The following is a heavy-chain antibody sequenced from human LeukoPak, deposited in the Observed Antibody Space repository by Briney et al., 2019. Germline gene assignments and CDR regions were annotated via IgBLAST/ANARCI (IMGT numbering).Heavy chain of an antibody. Sequence: GASVKVSCKASGGTFSSYAISWVRQAPGQGLEWMGRIIPILGIANYAQKFQGRVTITADKSTSTAYMELSSLRSEDTAVYHCATDYYDSSGPHDAFDIWGQGTMVTVSS. J-gene: IGHJ3*02. CDR2: IIPILGIA. D-gene: IGHD3-22*01. CDR1: GGTFSSYA. CDR3: ATDYYDSSGPHDAFDI. V-gene: IGHV1-69*04.